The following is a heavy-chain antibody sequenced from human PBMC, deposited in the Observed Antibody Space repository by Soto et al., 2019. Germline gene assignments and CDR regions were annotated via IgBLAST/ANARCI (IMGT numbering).Heavy chain of an antibody. D-gene: IGHD6-13*01. CDR3: ARDWQLGH. CDR1: GFTFSSYA. Sequence: GGSLRLSCAASGFTFSSYAMTWVRQAPGKGLECVSVINSGGSTFYADSVKGRFTISRDNSKNTLYLQMNSLSAEDTAVYYCARDWQLGHWGQGTLVTVS. V-gene: IGHV3-23*01. J-gene: IGHJ5*02. CDR2: INSGGST.